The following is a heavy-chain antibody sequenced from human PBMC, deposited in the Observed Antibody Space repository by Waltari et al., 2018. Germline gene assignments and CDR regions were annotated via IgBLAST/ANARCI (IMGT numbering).Heavy chain of an antibody. CDR2: INFSVKK. Sequence: QVQVQESGPGLVKPSETLSLSCLVSGTSVRSGFSWGWIRQAPEKGLEWIGSINFSVKKFYSPSLRGRVTLSVDTSKNEVSLSLTSVTAADSATYFCARGTDYDSSGYYYKHFDPWGQGTHVTVSS. CDR1: GTSVRSGFS. V-gene: IGHV4-38-2*02. CDR3: ARGTDYDSSGYYYKHFDP. J-gene: IGHJ5*02. D-gene: IGHD3-22*01.